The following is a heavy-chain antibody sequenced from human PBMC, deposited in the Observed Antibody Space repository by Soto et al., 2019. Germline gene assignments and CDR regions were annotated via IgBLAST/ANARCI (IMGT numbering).Heavy chain of an antibody. CDR1: GFTFSSYA. J-gene: IGHJ2*01. Sequence: EVQLLESGGGLVQPGGSLRLSCAASGFTFSSYAMSWVRQAPGKGLEWVSAISGSGGSTYYADSGKGRFTISRDNSKNSLYLQMNSLRAEDTAVYYSATSYDFWSGYYTRAWYFDLWGRGTLVTVSS. CDR3: ATSYDFWSGYYTRAWYFDL. D-gene: IGHD3-3*01. V-gene: IGHV3-23*01. CDR2: ISGSGGST.